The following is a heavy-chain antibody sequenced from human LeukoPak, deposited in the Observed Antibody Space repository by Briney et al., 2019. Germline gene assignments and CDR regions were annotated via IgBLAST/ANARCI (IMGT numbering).Heavy chain of an antibody. V-gene: IGHV3-30*02. J-gene: IGHJ4*02. CDR2: IRYDGSNK. CDR3: AKDPWGDYSNYEGNY. Sequence: PGGSLRLSCAASGFTFSSYAMSWVRQAPGKGLEWVAFIRYDGSNKYYADSVKGRFTISRDNSKNTLYLQMNSLRAEDTAVYYCAKDPWGDYSNYEGNYWGQGTLVTVSS. CDR1: GFTFSSYA. D-gene: IGHD4-11*01.